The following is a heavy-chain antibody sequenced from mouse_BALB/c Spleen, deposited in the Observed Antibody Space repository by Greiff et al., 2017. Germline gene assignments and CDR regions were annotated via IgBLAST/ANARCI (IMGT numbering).Heavy chain of an antibody. J-gene: IGHJ3*01. D-gene: IGHD1-1*01. Sequence: QVQLQQPGAELVKPGASVKLSCKASGYTFTSYWMHWVKQRPGQGLEWIGEINPSNGRTNYNEKFKSKATLTVDKSSSTAYMQLSSLTSEDSAVYYCARSSTTVGPWFAYWGQGTLVTVSA. V-gene: IGHV1S81*02. CDR2: INPSNGRT. CDR1: GYTFTSYW. CDR3: ARSSTTVGPWFAY.